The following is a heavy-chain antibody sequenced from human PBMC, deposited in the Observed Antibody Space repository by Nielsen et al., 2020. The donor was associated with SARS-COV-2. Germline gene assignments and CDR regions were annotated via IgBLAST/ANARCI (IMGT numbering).Heavy chain of an antibody. CDR2: IGDSGGKT. D-gene: IGHD6-19*01. CDR3: AKFDSSGWYETGGSDY. CDR1: GFTFSSYG. J-gene: IGHJ4*02. Sequence: GESLKISCAASGFTFSSYGMSWVRQAPGKGLEWVSGIGDSGGKTYYADSVKGRFTISRDNAKNSLYLQMNSLRAEDTALYYCAKFDSSGWYETGGSDYWGQGTLVTVSS. V-gene: IGHV3-23*01.